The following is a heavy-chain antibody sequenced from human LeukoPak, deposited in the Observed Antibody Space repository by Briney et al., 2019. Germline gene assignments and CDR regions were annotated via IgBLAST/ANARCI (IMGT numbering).Heavy chain of an antibody. V-gene: IGHV4-59*12. D-gene: IGHD3-22*01. CDR1: GGSISSYY. J-gene: IGHJ4*02. Sequence: SEILSLTCTVSGGSISSYYWSWIRQPPGKGMGWIGYIYYSGSTNYNPSLKSRVTISVDTSKNQFSLKLSSVTAADTAVYYCARGYRGYYPRPYFDYWGQGTLVTVSS. CDR2: IYYSGST. CDR3: ARGYRGYYPRPYFDY.